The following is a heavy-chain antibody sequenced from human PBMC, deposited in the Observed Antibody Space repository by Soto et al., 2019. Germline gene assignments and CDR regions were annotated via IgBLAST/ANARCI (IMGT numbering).Heavy chain of an antibody. D-gene: IGHD2-15*01. J-gene: IGHJ3*02. CDR1: GFIFNEHA. CDR3: AKGLIVVVPAANDAFDI. CDR2: ISWNSGSI. V-gene: IGHV3-9*01. Sequence: GGSLRLSCAASGFIFNEHAMHWVRQAPGKGLEWVAGISWNSGSIDYTDSVKGRFTISRDNAKNSLYLQMNSLRAEDTALYYCAKGLIVVVPAANDAFDIWGQGTMVTGSS.